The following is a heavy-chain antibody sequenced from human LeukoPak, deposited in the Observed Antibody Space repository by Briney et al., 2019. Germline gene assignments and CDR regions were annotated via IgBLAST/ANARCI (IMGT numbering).Heavy chain of an antibody. CDR1: GGSVSSGSYY. D-gene: IGHD1-26*01. CDR2: ISYTGST. CDR3: ARENRWELRFDP. V-gene: IGHV4-61*01. Sequence: PSETLSLTCTVSGGSVSSGSYYWSWIRQPPGEGLEWIGYISYTGSTNYNPSLKSRVTISVDTSRNQFSLKLSSVTAADTAVYYCARENRWELRFDPWGQGTLVTVSS. J-gene: IGHJ5*02.